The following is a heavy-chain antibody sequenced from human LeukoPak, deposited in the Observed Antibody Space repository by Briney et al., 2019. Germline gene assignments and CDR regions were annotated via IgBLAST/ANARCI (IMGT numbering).Heavy chain of an antibody. CDR1: GFTFSRYW. Sequence: GGSLRLSCAASGFTFSRYWMHWVRQAPGKGLVWVSRINSDGSSTSYADSVKGRFTISRDNARNTLYLQMNTLRAEDTAVYYCASDLKWELLQPFDYWGQGTLVTVSS. J-gene: IGHJ4*02. CDR3: ASDLKWELLQPFDY. D-gene: IGHD1-26*01. CDR2: INSDGSST. V-gene: IGHV3-74*01.